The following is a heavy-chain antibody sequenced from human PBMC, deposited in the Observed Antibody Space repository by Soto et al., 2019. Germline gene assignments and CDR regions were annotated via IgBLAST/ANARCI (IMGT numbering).Heavy chain of an antibody. Sequence: SETLSLTCAVSGGSISSSNWWSWVRQPPGKGLEWIGEIYHSGSTNYNPSLKSRVTISVDKSKNQFSLKLSSVTAADTAVYYCARGLDYYDSSGYYYGYWGQGTLVTVSS. J-gene: IGHJ4*02. CDR2: IYHSGST. CDR3: ARGLDYYDSSGYYYGY. D-gene: IGHD3-22*01. CDR1: GGSISSSNW. V-gene: IGHV4-4*02.